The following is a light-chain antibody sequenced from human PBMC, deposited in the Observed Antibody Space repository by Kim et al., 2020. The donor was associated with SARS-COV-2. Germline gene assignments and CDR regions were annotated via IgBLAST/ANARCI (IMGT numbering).Light chain of an antibody. CDR2: GTS. Sequence: EFVLTQSPGTLSSSPGERVTLSCRASQRVDSRYLAWYQQNPGQSPRLLIYGTSSRATGIPDRFSGSGSGTDFSLTIRRLEPEDSAVYYCQQYATSGLTFGGGTKVDIK. V-gene: IGKV3-20*01. CDR1: QRVDSRY. J-gene: IGKJ4*01. CDR3: QQYATSGLT.